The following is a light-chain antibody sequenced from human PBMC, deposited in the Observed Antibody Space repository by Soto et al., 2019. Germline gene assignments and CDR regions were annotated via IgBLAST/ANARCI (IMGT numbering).Light chain of an antibody. V-gene: IGKV4-1*01. CDR3: QQYNNWPPLVT. CDR1: QRVLYISNNTNY. Sequence: MSQSPDRQSVVLGESVNLDCNCSQRVLYISNNTNYLAWYQQKPGQPPKLLIYWASTRVSGVPDRFGGSVRGRDAALAISLLQSDDLAVAFCQQYNNWPPLVTFGPGTKVDIK. CDR2: WAS. J-gene: IGKJ3*01.